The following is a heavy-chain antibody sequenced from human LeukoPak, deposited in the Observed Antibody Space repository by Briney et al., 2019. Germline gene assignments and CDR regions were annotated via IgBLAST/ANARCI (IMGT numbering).Heavy chain of an antibody. CDR3: ARDKSVLRYFDWLHDAFDI. D-gene: IGHD3-9*01. CDR1: GFTFDDYG. CDR2: INWNGGNT. Sequence: GGSLRLSCAASGFTFDDYGMSWVRQAPGKGLEWVSGINWNGGNTGYADSVKGRFTISRDNAKNSLYLQMNSLRAEDTALYYCARDKSVLRYFDWLHDAFDIWGQGTMVTVSS. J-gene: IGHJ3*02. V-gene: IGHV3-20*04.